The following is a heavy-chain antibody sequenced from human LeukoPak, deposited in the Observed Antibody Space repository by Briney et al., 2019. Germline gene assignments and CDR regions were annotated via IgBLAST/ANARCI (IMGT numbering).Heavy chain of an antibody. V-gene: IGHV4-34*01. CDR2: INHSGST. CDR3: ARVYSSSGYNWFDP. J-gene: IGHJ5*02. Sequence: SETLSLTCAVYGGSFSDYFWSWIRQPPEKGLEWIGEINHSGSTNYNPSLKSRVTMSLDTSKDQFSLKLSSVTAADTAVYYCARVYSSSGYNWFDPWGQGTLVTVSS. D-gene: IGHD6-6*01. CDR1: GGSFSDYF.